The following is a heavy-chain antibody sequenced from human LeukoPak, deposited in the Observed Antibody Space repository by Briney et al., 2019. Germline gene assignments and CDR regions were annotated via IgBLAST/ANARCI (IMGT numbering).Heavy chain of an antibody. CDR3: ANTGGIYLYYMDV. V-gene: IGHV3-30*02. Sequence: PGGSLRLSCAASGFTFSSYGMHWVRQAPGGGLQWVAFIRFDGTNQYYADSVKGRFTISRDNSENTMSLQMNSLRPEDTAVYYCANTGGIYLYYMDVWGKGTTVTVS. CDR2: IRFDGTNQ. D-gene: IGHD1-26*01. J-gene: IGHJ6*03. CDR1: GFTFSSYG.